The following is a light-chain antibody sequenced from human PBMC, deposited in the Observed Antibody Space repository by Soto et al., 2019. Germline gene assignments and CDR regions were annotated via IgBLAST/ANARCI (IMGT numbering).Light chain of an antibody. CDR1: QSVSSVY. CDR3: QQYGTSSGYT. Sequence: EIVLTQSPGTLSLSPGERATLSCRASQSVSSVYLAWYQQKPGQAPRLLMYATSSRATGIPDRFSGSRSGTDFTLTISRLEPDDFAVYYCQQYGTSSGYTFGQGTKLEVK. CDR2: ATS. V-gene: IGKV3-20*01. J-gene: IGKJ2*01.